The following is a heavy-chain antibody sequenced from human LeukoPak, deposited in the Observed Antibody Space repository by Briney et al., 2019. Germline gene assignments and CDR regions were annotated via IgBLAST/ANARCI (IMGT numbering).Heavy chain of an antibody. Sequence: SETLSLTCTVSGGSISSYYWSWIRQPPGKGLEWIGYIYYSGSTNYNPSLKSRVTISVDTSKNQLSLKLSSVTAADTAVYYCARGDDYITDYWGQGTLVTVSS. J-gene: IGHJ4*02. CDR1: GGSISSYY. CDR3: ARGDDYITDY. D-gene: IGHD4-11*01. V-gene: IGHV4-59*01. CDR2: IYYSGST.